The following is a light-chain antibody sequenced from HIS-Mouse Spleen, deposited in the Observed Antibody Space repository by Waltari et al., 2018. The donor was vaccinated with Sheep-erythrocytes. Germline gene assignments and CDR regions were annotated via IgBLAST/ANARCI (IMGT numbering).Light chain of an antibody. Sequence: QSALTQPRSVSGSPGQSVTISCTGTSSDVGGYNYVSWYQQHPGKVPTLMIYDVSRRPAGVPGRFSGSKSGNTASLTISGLQAEDEADYYCCSYAGSYNHVFATGTKVTVL. V-gene: IGLV2-11*01. J-gene: IGLJ1*01. CDR3: CSYAGSYNHV. CDR2: DVS. CDR1: SSDVGGYNY.